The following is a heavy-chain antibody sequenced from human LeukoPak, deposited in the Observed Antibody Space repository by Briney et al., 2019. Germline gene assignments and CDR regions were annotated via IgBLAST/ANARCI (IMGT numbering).Heavy chain of an antibody. D-gene: IGHD3-16*01. CDR2: INQDGSEK. CDR3: TRDVREAYDI. CDR1: GFRFGGFW. V-gene: IGHV3-7*01. J-gene: IGHJ3*02. Sequence: GGSLRLSCEASGFRFGGFWMNWVRQAPGKGPERVANINQDGSEKLYVDSVKGRFTISRDDAKNSLYLQMNSLRVEDTAVYYCTRDVREAYDIWGHGTMVTVSS.